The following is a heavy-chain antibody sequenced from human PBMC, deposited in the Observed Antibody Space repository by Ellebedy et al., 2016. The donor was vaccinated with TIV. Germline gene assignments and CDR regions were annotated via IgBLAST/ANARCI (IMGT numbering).Heavy chain of an antibody. V-gene: IGHV4-34*01. D-gene: IGHD3-3*01. CDR3: ASLSDFRSAGGFDP. CDR2: INHSGST. CDR1: DGSFNDYY. J-gene: IGHJ5*02. Sequence: SETLSLTCAVYDGSFNDYYWSWIRQPPGKGLEWIGEINHSGSTSYNPSLMSRVTISVDTSKNQLSLKLRSVTAADTAVYYCASLSDFRSAGGFDPWGQGTLVTVSS.